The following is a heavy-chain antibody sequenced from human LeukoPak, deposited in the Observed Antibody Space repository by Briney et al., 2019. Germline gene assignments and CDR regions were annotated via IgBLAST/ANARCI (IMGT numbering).Heavy chain of an antibody. V-gene: IGHV1-2*02. Sequence: VASVKVSCKASGYTFTGYYMHWVRQAPGQGLEWMGWINPNSGGTNYAQKFQGRVTMTRDTSISTAYMELSRLKSDDTAVYYCARYGDTGGCSGGSCYGPRDLLRWFDPWGQGTLVTVSS. CDR1: GYTFTGYY. D-gene: IGHD2-15*01. J-gene: IGHJ5*02. CDR2: INPNSGGT. CDR3: ARYGDTGGCSGGSCYGPRDLLRWFDP.